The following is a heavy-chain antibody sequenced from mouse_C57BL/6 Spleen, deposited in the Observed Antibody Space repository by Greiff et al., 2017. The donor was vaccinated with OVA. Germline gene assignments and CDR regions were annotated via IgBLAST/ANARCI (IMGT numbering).Heavy chain of an antibody. D-gene: IGHD1-1*01. CDR3: ARGGDYGSSYFDY. Sequence: EVQLQQSGPVLVKLGASVKMSCKASGYTFTDYYMNWVKQSHGKSLEWIGVINPYNGGTSYNQKFKGKATLTVDKSSSTAYMELNSLTSEDSAVYYCARGGDYGSSYFDYWGQGTTLTVSS. CDR1: GYTFTDYY. J-gene: IGHJ2*01. CDR2: INPYNGGT. V-gene: IGHV1-19*01.